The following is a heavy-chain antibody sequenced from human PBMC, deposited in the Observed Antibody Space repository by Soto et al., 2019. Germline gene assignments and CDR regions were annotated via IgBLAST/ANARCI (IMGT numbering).Heavy chain of an antibody. V-gene: IGHV4-4*02. CDR2: IFHTGST. Sequence: TSETLSLTCAVSGGSISSRNWWSWVRQPPGKGLEWIGQIFHTGSTDYNPSLKSRVTISLDKPKNQISLRVRSVTAADTALYYCASGDFSHFDSWGQGTLVTVSS. CDR1: GGSISSRNW. D-gene: IGHD4-17*01. J-gene: IGHJ4*02. CDR3: ASGDFSHFDS.